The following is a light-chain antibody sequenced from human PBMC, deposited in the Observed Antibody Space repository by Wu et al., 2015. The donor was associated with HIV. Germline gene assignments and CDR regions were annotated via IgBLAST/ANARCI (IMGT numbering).Light chain of an antibody. CDR1: QTVGTRY. CDR2: ATF. CDR3: QQYGSSPYT. J-gene: IGKJ2*01. V-gene: IGKV3-20*01. Sequence: EIVLTQSPGTLSLSPGERATLSCRASQTVGTRYLAWYQQRPGQAPRLLIYATFSRATGIPDRLSGSGSGTDFTLTISRLEPEDFAVYYCQQYGSSPYTFGQGTKLEIK.